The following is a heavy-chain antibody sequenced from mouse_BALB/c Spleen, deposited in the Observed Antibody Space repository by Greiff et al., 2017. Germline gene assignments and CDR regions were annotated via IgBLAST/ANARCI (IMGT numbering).Heavy chain of an antibody. V-gene: IGHV5-12-2*01. D-gene: IGHD1-1*01. CDR2: ISNGGGST. CDR3: SRSNYYCSTSYCMDY. CDR1: GFTFSSYT. Sequence: EVKVVESGGGLVQPGGSLKLSCAASGFTFSSYTMSWVRQTPEKRLEWVAYISNGGGSTYYPDTVKGRFTISRDNAKNTLYLQMSSLRSEDTAMYCCSRSNYYCSTSYCMDYWGQGTSINVSS. J-gene: IGHJ4*01.